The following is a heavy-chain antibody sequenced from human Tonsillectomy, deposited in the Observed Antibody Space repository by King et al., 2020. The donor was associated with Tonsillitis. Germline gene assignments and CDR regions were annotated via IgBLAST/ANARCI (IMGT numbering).Heavy chain of an antibody. V-gene: IGHV3-30*04. CDR3: AREWGITAERGAIDI. Sequence: VQLVESGGGVVQPGRSLRLSCAASGFTFSSYNMHWVRQAAGKGLEWVAVMSFDGSFKYHADSVKGRFTISRDNSKNTLSLQMNSLRTEGTAVYYCAREWGITAERGAIDIWGQGTMVTVSS. CDR1: GFTFSSYN. CDR2: MSFDGSFK. J-gene: IGHJ3*02. D-gene: IGHD7-27*01.